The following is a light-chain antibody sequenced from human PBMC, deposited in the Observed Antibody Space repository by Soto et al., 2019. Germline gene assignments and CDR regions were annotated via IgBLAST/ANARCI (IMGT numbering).Light chain of an antibody. CDR2: EVS. J-gene: IGLJ1*01. CDR3: SSYTSSRTLYV. Sequence: QSALTQPASVSGSPGQSITISCTRTSSDVGGYNYVSWYQQHPGKAPKLMIYEVSNRPSGVSNRFSGSKSVNTASLTISGLQAEDEAEYYCSSYTSSRTLYVFGTGTKLTVL. CDR1: SSDVGGYNY. V-gene: IGLV2-14*01.